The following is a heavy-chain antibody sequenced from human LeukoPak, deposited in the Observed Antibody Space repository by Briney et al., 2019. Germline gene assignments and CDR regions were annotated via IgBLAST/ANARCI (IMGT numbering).Heavy chain of an antibody. J-gene: IGHJ4*02. Sequence: SETLSLTCTVSGDSISSNNYYYGWVPQPPGKVLEWIGSMFYGGTTYSSPSLQSRVTISVDTSKNQFSLRLSSVTAADTAVYYCVTTHFDILTVSYYFDFWGQGTLVTVSS. CDR2: MFYGGTT. V-gene: IGHV4-39*01. CDR3: VTTHFDILTVSYYFDF. D-gene: IGHD3-9*01. CDR1: GDSISSNNYY.